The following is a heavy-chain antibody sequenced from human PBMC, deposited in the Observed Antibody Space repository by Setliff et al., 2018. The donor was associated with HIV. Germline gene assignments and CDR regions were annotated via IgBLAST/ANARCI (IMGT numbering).Heavy chain of an antibody. CDR2: IHSSGST. CDR3: ATLDHSGGNFLAY. CDR1: GGSVNDFY. Sequence: KASETLSLTCTVSGGSVNDFYCNWIRQPPGKGQEWIGYIHSSGSTIYNPSLKSRITISLDTSKEQFSLELSSATAADTAVYYCATLDHSGGNFLAYWGQGSLVTVSS. D-gene: IGHD2-21*02. J-gene: IGHJ4*02. V-gene: IGHV4-4*09.